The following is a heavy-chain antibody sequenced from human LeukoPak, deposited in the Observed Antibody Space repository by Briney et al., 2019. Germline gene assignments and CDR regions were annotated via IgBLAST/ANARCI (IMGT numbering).Heavy chain of an antibody. CDR2: IYPSGST. D-gene: IGHD4-11*01. CDR3: AKSYFDYSTYYSYYFNL. V-gene: IGHV4-4*09. CDR1: GGAISNAY. Sequence: SETLSLTCTVSGGAISNAYWSWIRQPPGRGLEWIGYIYPSGSTNYHPSLKRRVTISVDTSKNHFALNLSSVTAADTAMYYCAKSYFDYSTYYSYYFNLWGQGALVTVSS. J-gene: IGHJ4*02.